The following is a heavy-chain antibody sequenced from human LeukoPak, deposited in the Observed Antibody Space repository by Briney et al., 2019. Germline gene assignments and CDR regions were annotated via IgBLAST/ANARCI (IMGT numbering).Heavy chain of an antibody. J-gene: IGHJ4*02. CDR2: IIPIFGTA. V-gene: IGHV1-69*01. D-gene: IGHD6-13*01. Sequence: ASVKVSCKASGGTFSSYAISWVRQAPGQGLEWMGGIIPIFGTANYAQKFQGRVTITADESTSTAYMELSSLRSEDTAVYYCARGRDSSSWSPNFDYWGQGTRVTVSS. CDR1: GGTFSSYA. CDR3: ARGRDSSSWSPNFDY.